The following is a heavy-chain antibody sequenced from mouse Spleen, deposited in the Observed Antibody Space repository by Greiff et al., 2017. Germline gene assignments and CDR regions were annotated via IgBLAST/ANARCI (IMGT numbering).Heavy chain of an antibody. CDR1: GYTFTSYW. D-gene: IGHD1-1*01. Sequence: QVQLQQSGAELVKPGASVKLSCKASGYTFTSYWMHWVKQRPGRGLEWIGRIDPNSGGTKYNEKFKSKATLTVDKPSSTAYMQLSSLTSEDSAVYYCASGRFITTVVATGYFDYWGQGTTLTVSS. CDR2: IDPNSGGT. J-gene: IGHJ2*01. V-gene: IGHV1-72*01. CDR3: ASGRFITTVVATGYFDY.